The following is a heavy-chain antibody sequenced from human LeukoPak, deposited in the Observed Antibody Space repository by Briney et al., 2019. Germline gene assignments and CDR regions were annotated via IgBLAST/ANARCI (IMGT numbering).Heavy chain of an antibody. V-gene: IGHV4-4*09. Sequence: NSSETLSLTCTVSGSSISSYYWSWIRQPPGKGLEWIGYIYTSGSTNYNPSLKSRVTISVDTSKNQFSLKLSSVTAADTAVYYCARHSNWFDPWGQGTLVTVSS. CDR2: IYTSGST. CDR1: GSSISSYY. CDR3: ARHSNWFDP. J-gene: IGHJ5*02.